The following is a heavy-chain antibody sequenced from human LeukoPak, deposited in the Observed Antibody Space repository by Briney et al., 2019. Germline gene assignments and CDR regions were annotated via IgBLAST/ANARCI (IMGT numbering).Heavy chain of an antibody. D-gene: IGHD6-19*01. CDR2: IGGSGGKT. CDR3: ARRAGWYSLDL. V-gene: IGHV3-23*01. CDR1: GLTLSRHA. Sequence: GGSLRLSCAASGLTLSRHAMSWVRQPPGKGLEWVSAIGGSGGKTYYADSVKGRFTISRDNSKNTLYLEMNSLRAEDTAVYYCARRAGWYSLDLWGQATLVTVSS. J-gene: IGHJ4*02.